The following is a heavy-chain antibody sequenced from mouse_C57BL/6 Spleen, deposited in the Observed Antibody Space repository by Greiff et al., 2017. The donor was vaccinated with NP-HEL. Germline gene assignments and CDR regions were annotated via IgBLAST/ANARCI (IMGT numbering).Heavy chain of an antibody. J-gene: IGHJ1*03. V-gene: IGHV1-82*01. CDR2: IYPGDGDT. CDR3: ARWYYGSSPWYFDV. D-gene: IGHD1-1*01. CDR1: GYAFSSSW. Sequence: QVQLKESGPELVKPGASVKISCKASGYAFSSSWMNWVKQRPGKGLEWIGRIYPGDGDTNYNGKFKGKATLTADKSSSTAYMQLSSLTSEDSAVYFCARWYYGSSPWYFDVWGTGTTVTVSS.